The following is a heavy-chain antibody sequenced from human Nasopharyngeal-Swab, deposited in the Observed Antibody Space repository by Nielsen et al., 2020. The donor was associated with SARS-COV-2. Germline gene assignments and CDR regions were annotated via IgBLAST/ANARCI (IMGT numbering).Heavy chain of an antibody. CDR2: ISAYNGNT. V-gene: IGHV1-18*01. Sequence: ASVKVSCKASGYTFTSYGISWVRQAPGQGLEWMGWISAYNGNTNYAQKFQGRVTITADESTSTAYMELSSLRSEDTAVYYCARGEGGYGGPMDVWGQGTTVTVSS. D-gene: IGHD5-12*01. CDR3: ARGEGGYGGPMDV. J-gene: IGHJ6*02. CDR1: GYTFTSYG.